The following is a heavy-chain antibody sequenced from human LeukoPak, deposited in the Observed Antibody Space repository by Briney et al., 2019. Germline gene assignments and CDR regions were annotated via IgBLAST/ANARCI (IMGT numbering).Heavy chain of an antibody. CDR2: IKKDGSEK. V-gene: IGHV3-7*03. CDR1: GFTFSNYW. CDR3: AKDMNLLGDSSGWYEDYYYGMDV. J-gene: IGHJ6*02. Sequence: PGGSLRLSCAASGFTFSNYWMTWVRQAPGKGLEWVANIKKDGSEKNYVDSVKGRFTISRDNAKNSLYLQMNSLRAEDTALYYCAKDMNLLGDSSGWYEDYYYGMDVWGQGTTVTVSS. D-gene: IGHD6-19*01.